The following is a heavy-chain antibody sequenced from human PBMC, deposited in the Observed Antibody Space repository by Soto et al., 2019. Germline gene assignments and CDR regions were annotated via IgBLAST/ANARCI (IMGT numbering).Heavy chain of an antibody. Sequence: SETLSLTCTVSGGSISSYYWSWIRQPPGKGLEWIGYIYYSGSTNYNPSLKSRVTISVDTSKNQFSLKLSSVTAADTAVYYCARLWLPQGAFDIWGQGTMVTVSS. D-gene: IGHD3-9*01. V-gene: IGHV4-59*08. CDR2: IYYSGST. CDR1: GGSISSYY. J-gene: IGHJ3*02. CDR3: ARLWLPQGAFDI.